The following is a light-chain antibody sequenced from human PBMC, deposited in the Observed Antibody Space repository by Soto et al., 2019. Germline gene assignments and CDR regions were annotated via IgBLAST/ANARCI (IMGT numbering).Light chain of an antibody. V-gene: IGKV3-20*01. CDR1: QSVSRDY. CDR3: HQYGGSPQT. Sequence: EIVLTQSPGTLSLSPGERATLSCRASQSVSRDYLAWYQQKPGQAPRLLIYDASSRAIDIPDRFSGSGSGTDFTLTISRLEPEDFAVYYCHQYGGSPQTFGQGTKVEIK. CDR2: DAS. J-gene: IGKJ1*01.